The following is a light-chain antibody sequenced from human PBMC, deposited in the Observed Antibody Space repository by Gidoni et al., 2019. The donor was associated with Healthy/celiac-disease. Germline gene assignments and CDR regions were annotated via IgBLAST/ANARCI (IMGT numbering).Light chain of an antibody. Sequence: DIVFTQSPATLSSTLGERATHSCRASHRVSSYLAWYQQKPGQAPRLLIYDASNRATGIPARFSVIGSGTDFTLTISSLEPEDFAVYYCQQRSNWLTVGGGTKVEIK. CDR1: HRVSSY. CDR3: QQRSNWLT. J-gene: IGKJ4*01. CDR2: DAS. V-gene: IGKV3-11*01.